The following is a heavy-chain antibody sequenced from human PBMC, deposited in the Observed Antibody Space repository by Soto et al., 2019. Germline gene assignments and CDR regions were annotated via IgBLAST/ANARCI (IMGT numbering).Heavy chain of an antibody. Sequence: QVQLVESGGGVVQPGRSLRLSCAASGFTFSSYAMHWVRQAPGKGLEWVAVISYDGRNKYYADSVKGRFTISRDNSKNTLYLQMNSLRAEDTAVYNCARDPGITMIVVVTLPGWFDPFGQGTLVTVSS. V-gene: IGHV3-30-3*01. J-gene: IGHJ5*02. D-gene: IGHD3-22*01. CDR1: GFTFSSYA. CDR3: ARDPGITMIVVVTLPGWFDP. CDR2: ISYDGRNK.